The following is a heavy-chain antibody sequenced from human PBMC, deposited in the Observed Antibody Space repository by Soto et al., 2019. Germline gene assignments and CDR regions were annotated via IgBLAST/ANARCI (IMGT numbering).Heavy chain of an antibody. J-gene: IGHJ4*02. V-gene: IGHV1-18*01. D-gene: IGHD1-26*01. CDR1: GYNFLAYG. CDR2: TSAYRGNT. CDR3: ARDWEAEDLEAAGTYYFDY. Sequence: QIQLVQSGPEVRKPGASVKLFCKASGYNFLAYGISWVRQAPGQGLEWMGWTSAYRGNTNYAQKFQDRVIMTTDRSTRTAYMELRSLTPDDTAIYYCARDWEAEDLEAAGTYYFDYWGQGTLVTVSS.